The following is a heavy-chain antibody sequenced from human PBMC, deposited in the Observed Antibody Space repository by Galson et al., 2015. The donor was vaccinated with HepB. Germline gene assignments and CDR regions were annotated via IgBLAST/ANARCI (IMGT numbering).Heavy chain of an antibody. CDR3: AKDYADKLMTAETAALFEY. CDR2: IIAIGTST. J-gene: IGHJ4*02. D-gene: IGHD3-16*01. CDR1: GFTFTNYA. V-gene: IGHV3-23*05. Sequence: SLRLSCATSGFTFTNYAMSWVRQAPGKGLEWVSGIIAIGTSTHYADSVKGRFTISRDNSKNTIYLRMNSLRAEDSAVYYCAKDYADKLMTAETAALFEYWGQGALVTVSS.